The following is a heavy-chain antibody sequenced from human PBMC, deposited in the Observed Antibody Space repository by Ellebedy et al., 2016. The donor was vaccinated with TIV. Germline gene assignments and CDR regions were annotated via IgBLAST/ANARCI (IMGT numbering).Heavy chain of an antibody. J-gene: IGHJ4*02. CDR3: ASGDGTGTSQRRYYFDY. D-gene: IGHD1-1*01. CDR1: GYTLTELS. V-gene: IGHV1-24*01. Sequence: AASVKVSCKVSGYTLTELSMHWVRQAPGKGLEWMGGFDPEDGETIYAQKFQGRVTMTRDTSTSTVYMELSSLRSEDTAVYYCASGDGTGTSQRRYYFDYWGQGTLVTVSS. CDR2: FDPEDGET.